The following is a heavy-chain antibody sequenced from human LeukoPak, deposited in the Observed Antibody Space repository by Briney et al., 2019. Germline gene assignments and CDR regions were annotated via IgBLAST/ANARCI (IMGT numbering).Heavy chain of an antibody. CDR2: IYSGGST. V-gene: IGHV3-53*01. CDR3: ARDMRIAAAGTPPMDV. CDR1: GFTVSSNY. J-gene: IGHJ6*03. D-gene: IGHD6-13*01. Sequence: GGSLRLSCAASGFTVSSNYMSWVRQAPGKGLEWVSVIYSGGSTYYADSVKGRFTISRDNAKNSLYLQMNSLRAEDTAVYYCARDMRIAAAGTPPMDVWGKGTTVTVSS.